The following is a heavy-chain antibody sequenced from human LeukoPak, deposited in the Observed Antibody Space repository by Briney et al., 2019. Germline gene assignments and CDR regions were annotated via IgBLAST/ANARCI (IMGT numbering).Heavy chain of an antibody. CDR2: INPNSCGT. D-gene: IGHD6-6*01. V-gene: IGHV1-2*02. CDR1: GYTFTSYA. Sequence: ASVKVSCKASGYTFTSYAMHWVRQAPGQALEWMGWINPNSCGTKYAQDFQRRVTMRRETSISTAHIELSSLISDDTAVFYCGRGGQARFQYSSCNWFDPWGQGTLVTVSS. J-gene: IGHJ5*02. CDR3: GRGGQARFQYSSCNWFDP.